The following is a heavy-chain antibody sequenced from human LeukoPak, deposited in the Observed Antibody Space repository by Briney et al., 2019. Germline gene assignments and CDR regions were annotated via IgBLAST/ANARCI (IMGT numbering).Heavy chain of an antibody. CDR3: ARDSDGSGSYYNPSTSYMDV. D-gene: IGHD3-10*01. CDR1: GGSISNGRYY. Sequence: SETLSLTCTVSGGSISNGRYYWGWIRQPPGKGLEWIGNIYYSGITYYRPSLKSRVTMLVDTSKNQFSLRLSSVTAADTAVYYCARDSDGSGSYYNPSTSYMDVWGKGTTVTISS. CDR2: IYYSGIT. J-gene: IGHJ6*03. V-gene: IGHV4-39*07.